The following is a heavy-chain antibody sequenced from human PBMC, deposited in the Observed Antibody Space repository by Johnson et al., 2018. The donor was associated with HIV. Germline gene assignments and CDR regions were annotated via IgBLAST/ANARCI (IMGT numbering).Heavy chain of an antibody. CDR3: ARDVASVYGSGDHAFDI. CDR1: GFIFSSYA. D-gene: IGHD3-10*01. CDR2: ISSNGGST. J-gene: IGHJ3*02. Sequence: LVESGGGLVQPGGSLRLSCAASGFIFSSYAMHWVRQAPGKGLQYVSAISSNGGSTYYANSVKGRFTISRDNSRNTLYLQMGRLRVEDMAVYYCARDVASVYGSGDHAFDIWGQGTMVTVSS. V-gene: IGHV3-64*01.